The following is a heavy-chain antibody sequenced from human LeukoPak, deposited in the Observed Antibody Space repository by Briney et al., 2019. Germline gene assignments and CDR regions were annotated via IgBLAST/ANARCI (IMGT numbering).Heavy chain of an antibody. Sequence: GGSLRLSCAASGFTFSSYSMNWVRQAPGKGLEWVSSISSSSSYIYYADSVKGRLTISRDNAKNSLYLQMNSLRAEDTAVYYCARGLLYEAFDIWGQGTMVTVSS. D-gene: IGHD3-10*01. CDR2: ISSSSSYI. CDR1: GFTFSSYS. CDR3: ARGLLYEAFDI. J-gene: IGHJ3*02. V-gene: IGHV3-21*01.